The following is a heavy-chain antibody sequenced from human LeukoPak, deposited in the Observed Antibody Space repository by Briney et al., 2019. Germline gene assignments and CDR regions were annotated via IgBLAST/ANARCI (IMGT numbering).Heavy chain of an antibody. J-gene: IGHJ6*03. CDR3: ARGGESGVRYFDWWYYYYMDV. D-gene: IGHD3-9*01. V-gene: IGHV1-69*13. Sequence: SVKVSCKASGGTFSSYAISWVRQAPGQGLEWMGGIIPIFGTANYAQKFQGRVTITADESTSTAYMELSSLRSEDTAVYYCARGGESGVRYFDWWYYYYMDVWGKGTTVTISS. CDR2: IIPIFGTA. CDR1: GGTFSSYA.